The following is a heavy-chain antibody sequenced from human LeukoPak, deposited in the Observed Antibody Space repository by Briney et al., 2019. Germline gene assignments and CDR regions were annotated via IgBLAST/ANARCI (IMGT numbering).Heavy chain of an antibody. CDR2: ISTSSTYI. V-gene: IGHV3-21*01. CDR3: ARGVAGFDY. D-gene: IGHD2-15*01. CDR1: GFTFNCCS. J-gene: IGHJ4*02. Sequence: GGSLRLSCAASGFTFNCCSMSWVRQAPGKGLEWVSSISTSSTYIYYADSVKGRFTISRDNAKNSLYLQMNSLRAEDTAVYYCARGVAGFDYWGQGTLVTVSS.